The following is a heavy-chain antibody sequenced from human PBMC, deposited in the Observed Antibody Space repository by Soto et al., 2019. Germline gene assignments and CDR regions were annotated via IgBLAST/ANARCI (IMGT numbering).Heavy chain of an antibody. J-gene: IGHJ4*02. CDR1: GASISSSDYY. Sequence: QVQLQESGPGLVKPSETLSLTCSVSGASISSSDYYWGWIRQPPGEGLEWIGSIYYSGRTIYNPSLNSRVTISLDTSKNQFSLKLSSVPAADTAVYYCARQEGYTAGCQGYWGQGTLVTVSS. CDR2: IYYSGRT. CDR3: ARQEGYTAGCQGY. V-gene: IGHV4-39*01. D-gene: IGHD5-18*01.